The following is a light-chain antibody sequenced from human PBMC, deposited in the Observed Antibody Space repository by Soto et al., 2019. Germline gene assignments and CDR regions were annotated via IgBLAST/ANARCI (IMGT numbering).Light chain of an antibody. Sequence: EIVLTQSPGTLSLSPGERATLSCRASQSVSSSYLGWYQQKPGQAPRLLIYGASSRATGIPDRFSGSGSGTDFTLTISRLEPEDFAVYYCQQYGSFPLTFGGGTKVEIE. CDR1: QSVSSSY. V-gene: IGKV3-20*01. CDR2: GAS. CDR3: QQYGSFPLT. J-gene: IGKJ4*01.